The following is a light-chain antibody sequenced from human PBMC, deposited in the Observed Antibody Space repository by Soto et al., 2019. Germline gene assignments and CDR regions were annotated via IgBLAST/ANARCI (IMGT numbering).Light chain of an antibody. V-gene: IGKV3-15*01. CDR1: QSVSSN. Sequence: EIEMTQPPATLTVTPGERATLSCRASQSVSSNLAWYQQKPGQAPRLLIYGASTRATGIPARFSGSGSGTEFTLTISSLQSEDFAVYYCQQYNNWPQTFGQGTKVDIK. CDR2: GAS. CDR3: QQYNNWPQT. J-gene: IGKJ1*01.